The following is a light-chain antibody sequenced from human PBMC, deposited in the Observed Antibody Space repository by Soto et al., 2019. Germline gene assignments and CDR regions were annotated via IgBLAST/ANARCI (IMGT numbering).Light chain of an antibody. J-gene: IGKJ2*01. Sequence: DIQMTQSPSTLSASVGDRITITCRASQSISSWLAWYQQKTGKAPKLLIYKASSLGSGVPSRFSGSGSGTEFTLTISSLRPDDFSPYYCQQYNSYRYTVGEGTKLEIK. CDR3: QQYNSYRYT. CDR2: KAS. CDR1: QSISSW. V-gene: IGKV1-5*03.